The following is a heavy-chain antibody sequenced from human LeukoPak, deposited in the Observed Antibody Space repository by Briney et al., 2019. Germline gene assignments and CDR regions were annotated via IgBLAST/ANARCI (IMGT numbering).Heavy chain of an antibody. CDR2: INPNSGGT. V-gene: IGHV1-2*02. CDR1: GYTFTSYA. Sequence: GASVKVSCKASGYTFTSYAMNWVRQAPGQGLEWMGWINPNSGGTNYAQKFQGRVTMTRDTSISTAYMELSRLRSDDTAVYYCAREGKYYYDSSGYYYGGPDAFDIWGQGTMVTVSS. J-gene: IGHJ3*02. CDR3: AREGKYYYDSSGYYYGGPDAFDI. D-gene: IGHD3-22*01.